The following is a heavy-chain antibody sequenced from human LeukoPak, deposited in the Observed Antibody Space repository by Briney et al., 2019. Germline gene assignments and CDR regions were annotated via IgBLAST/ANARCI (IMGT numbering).Heavy chain of an antibody. D-gene: IGHD6-6*01. CDR1: GGSISSYY. V-gene: IGHV4-59*01. Sequence: PSETLSLTCTVSGGSISSYYWSWIRQPPGKGREGIGYIYYSGNTNYNPSLKSRVTISVDTSKNQFSLKLSSVTAADTAVYYCARDGLVAARGSSKYYYYGMDVWGQGTTVTVSS. CDR2: IYYSGNT. CDR3: ARDGLVAARGSSKYYYYGMDV. J-gene: IGHJ6*02.